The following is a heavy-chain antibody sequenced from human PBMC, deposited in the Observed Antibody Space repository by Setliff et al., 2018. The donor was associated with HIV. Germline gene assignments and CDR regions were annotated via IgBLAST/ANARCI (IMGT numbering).Heavy chain of an antibody. V-gene: IGHV3-30*02. CDR2: IRYDGSNK. CDR1: GFTFSSYG. J-gene: IGHJ5*02. CDR3: AKQTVSSSWSNWFDP. D-gene: IGHD6-13*01. Sequence: GGSLRLSCAASGFTFSSYGMHWVRQAPGKGLEWVAFIRYDGSNKYYADSVKGRFTISRDNSKNTLYLQMNSLRAEDTAVYYCAKQTVSSSWSNWFDPWGQGTLVTGS.